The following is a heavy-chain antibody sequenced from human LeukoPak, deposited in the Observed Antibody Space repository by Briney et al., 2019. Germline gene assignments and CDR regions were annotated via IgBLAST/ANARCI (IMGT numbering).Heavy chain of an antibody. D-gene: IGHD6-19*01. CDR2: IYYSGST. J-gene: IGHJ5*02. V-gene: IGHV4-59*01. CDR1: GGSISSYY. Sequence: PSETLSLTCTVSGGSISSYYWSWIRQPPGKGLEWIGYIYYSGSTNYNPSLKSRVTISVDTSKNQFSLKLSSVTAADTAVYYCARTGLVIGWWFAPWGQGTLVTVSS. CDR3: ARTGLVIGWWFAP.